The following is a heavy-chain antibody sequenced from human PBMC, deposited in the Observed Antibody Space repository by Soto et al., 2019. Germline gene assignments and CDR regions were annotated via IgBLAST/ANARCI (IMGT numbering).Heavy chain of an antibody. CDR2: IYYSGST. CDR3: ARGLGPVDY. D-gene: IGHD5-12*01. J-gene: IGHJ4*02. CDR1: VGSISSYY. V-gene: IGHV4-59*01. Sequence: SETLSLTFTVSVGSISSYYWSWIRQPPGKGLGWIGYIYYSGSTNYNPSLKSRVTISVDTTKNQFTLKLSSVTAADTAVYYCARGLGPVDYWGQGTLVTVSS.